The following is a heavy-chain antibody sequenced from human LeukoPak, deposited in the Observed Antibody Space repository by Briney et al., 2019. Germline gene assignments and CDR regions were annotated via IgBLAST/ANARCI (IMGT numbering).Heavy chain of an antibody. Sequence: GSSVKVSCKASGGTFSSYAISWVRQAPGQGLEWMGRIIPIFGTANYAQKFQGRVTITTDESTSTAYMELSSLRSEDTAVYYCARAPYSSGYYSPFDYWGQGTLVTVSS. D-gene: IGHD3-22*01. V-gene: IGHV1-69*05. CDR1: GGTFSSYA. J-gene: IGHJ4*02. CDR3: ARAPYSSGYYSPFDY. CDR2: IIPIFGTA.